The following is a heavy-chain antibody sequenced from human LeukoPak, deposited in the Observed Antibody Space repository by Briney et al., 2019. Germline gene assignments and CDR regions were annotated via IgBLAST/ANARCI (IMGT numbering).Heavy chain of an antibody. CDR2: ISSSSSYI. Sequence: GGSLRLSCAASGFTFSSYSMNWVRQAPGKGLEWVSSISSSSSYIYYAGSVKGRFTISRDNAKNSLYLQMNSLRAEDTAVYYCARFYGGGYWGQGTLVTVSS. CDR1: GFTFSSYS. CDR3: ARFYGGGY. V-gene: IGHV3-21*01. J-gene: IGHJ4*02. D-gene: IGHD4-23*01.